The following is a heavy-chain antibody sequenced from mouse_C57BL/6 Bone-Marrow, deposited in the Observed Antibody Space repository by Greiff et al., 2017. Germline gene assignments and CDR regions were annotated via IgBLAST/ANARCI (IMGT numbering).Heavy chain of an antibody. J-gene: IGHJ3*01. D-gene: IGHD1-1*01. Sequence: EVQRVESGGGLVQPGGSLKLSCAASGFIFSNYGMSWVRQTPDKRLELVATIYSNGGSTYYPDSVKGRFTIARDNAKNTLYLQMSSLKSEDTAMYDCARDGYGSGFAYWGQGTRVTVSA. CDR3: ARDGYGSGFAY. CDR2: IYSNGGST. CDR1: GFIFSNYG. V-gene: IGHV5-6-3*01.